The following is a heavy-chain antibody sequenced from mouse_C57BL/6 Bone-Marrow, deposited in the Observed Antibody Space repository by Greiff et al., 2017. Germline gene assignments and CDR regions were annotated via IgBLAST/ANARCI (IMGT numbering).Heavy chain of an antibody. CDR2: ISSGSSTI. CDR3: ARQGTFDY. J-gene: IGHJ2*01. Sequence: EVQRVESGGGLVKPGGSLKLSCAASGFTFSDYGMHWVRQAPEKGLEWVAYISSGSSTIYYADPVKGRFTISRDNAKYPLFLQMTSLRSEDTSMYYSARQGTFDYWGQGTTLTVSS. CDR1: GFTFSDYG. V-gene: IGHV5-17*01.